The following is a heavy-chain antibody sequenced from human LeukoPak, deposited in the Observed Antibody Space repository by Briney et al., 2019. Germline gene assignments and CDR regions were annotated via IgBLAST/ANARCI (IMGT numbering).Heavy chain of an antibody. CDR1: GGFSSRYY. CDR2: IFYSGHP. V-gene: IGHV4-59*12. Sequence: SETLSLACSVSGGFSSRYYWSWVRQPLGKGLEWLGHIFYSGHPNYNASLTSRIRMSVDTSKAQFSLELASVTAADTAVYYCARIDPLGFFDQWGPGILVTVSS. D-gene: IGHD6-25*01. CDR3: ARIDPLGFFDQ. J-gene: IGHJ4*02.